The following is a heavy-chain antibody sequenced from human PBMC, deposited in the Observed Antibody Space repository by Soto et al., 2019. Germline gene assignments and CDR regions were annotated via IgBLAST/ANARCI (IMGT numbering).Heavy chain of an antibody. Sequence: GESLKISCKGSGYSFTSNWIGWVRQMPGKGLEWMGIIYPGDSDTRYSPSFQGQVTISADKSISTAYLQWSSLKASDTAMYYCATRGGVMFSYYYCMDVWCQGXTVTVSS. J-gene: IGHJ6*02. D-gene: IGHD3-16*01. CDR1: GYSFTSNW. CDR3: ATRGGVMFSYYYCMDV. V-gene: IGHV5-51*01. CDR2: IYPGDSDT.